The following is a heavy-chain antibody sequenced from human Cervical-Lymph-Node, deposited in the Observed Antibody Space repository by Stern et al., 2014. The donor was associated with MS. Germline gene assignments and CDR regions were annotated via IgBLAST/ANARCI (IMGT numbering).Heavy chain of an antibody. CDR1: GFSFSDFY. Sequence: EVQLVKSGGGLVQPGGSLRLSCTVSGFSFSDFYMDWVRQAPGKGLEWVGRSRNTAKSYTTDYAASVKGRFTISRDDSKNSLYLQMNSLKTEDTAVYYCSRHSSGDYWGPGTLVTVSS. CDR2: SRNTAKSYTT. V-gene: IGHV3-72*01. J-gene: IGHJ4*02. CDR3: SRHSSGDY.